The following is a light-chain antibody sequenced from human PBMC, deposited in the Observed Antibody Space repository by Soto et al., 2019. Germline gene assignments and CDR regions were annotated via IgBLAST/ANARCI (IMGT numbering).Light chain of an antibody. CDR3: QVWGSGSSHVV. CDR2: SDT. J-gene: IGLJ2*01. CDR1: DIGSKG. Sequence: SYELTQPPSVSVAPGTTASITCGRNDIGSKGVHWYQQKPGQAPVLVIDSDTDLPPVIPERFSGSNSANLASLTISRVEAGDEADYYCQVWGSGSSHVVFGGGTKLTVL. V-gene: IGLV3-21*01.